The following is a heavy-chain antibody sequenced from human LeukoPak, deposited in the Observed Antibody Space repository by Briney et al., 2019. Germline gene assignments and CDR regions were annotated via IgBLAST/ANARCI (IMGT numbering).Heavy chain of an antibody. CDR1: GGSFSGYY. V-gene: IGHV4-34*01. J-gene: IGHJ5*02. Sequence: PSETLSLTCAVYGGSFSGYYWSWIRQPPGKGLEWIGEINHSGSTNYNPSLKSRVTISVDTSKNQFSLKLSSVTAADTAVYYCARDTQRGYSYGRNWFDPWGQGTLVTASS. CDR2: INHSGST. D-gene: IGHD5-18*01. CDR3: ARDTQRGYSYGRNWFDP.